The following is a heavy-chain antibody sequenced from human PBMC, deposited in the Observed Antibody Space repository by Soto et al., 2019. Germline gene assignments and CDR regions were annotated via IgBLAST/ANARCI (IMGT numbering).Heavy chain of an antibody. CDR3: ARGREIFGAVTPFEY. CDR1: GAPFSCYY. V-gene: IGHV4-34*01. Sequence: SETLSLTCAVYGAPFSCYYWTWIRQPPGKGLEWIGEINHTGSTKYNPSLKSRVTISLDTSKNQFSLSLRSVTAADTAVYYCARGREIFGAVTPFEYWGQGTQVTVSS. CDR2: INHTGST. D-gene: IGHD3-3*01. J-gene: IGHJ4*02.